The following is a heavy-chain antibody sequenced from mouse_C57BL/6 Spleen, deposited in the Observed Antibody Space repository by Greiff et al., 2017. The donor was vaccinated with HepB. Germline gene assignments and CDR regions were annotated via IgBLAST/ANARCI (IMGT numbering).Heavy chain of an antibody. CDR2: IDPNSGNT. J-gene: IGHJ4*01. CDR1: GYTFTSYW. CDR3: ARGDWERDYAMDY. V-gene: IGHV1-64*01. Sequence: QVQLQQSGAELVKPGASVKLSCKASGYTFTSYWMHWVKQRPGQGLEWIGMIDPNSGNTNYNEKFKSKATLTVDKSSSTAYMQLSSLTSEDSAVYYCARGDWERDYAMDYWCQGTSVTVSS. D-gene: IGHD2-13*01.